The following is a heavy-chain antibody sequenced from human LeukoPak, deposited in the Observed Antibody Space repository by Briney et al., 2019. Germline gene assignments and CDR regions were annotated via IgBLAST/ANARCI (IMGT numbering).Heavy chain of an antibody. Sequence: PRGCLRLSCAVSGFTFSNYAMSWVRQAPGKGLEWVSGILGSGGSTYYADSVKGRFTISRDNSKNTLYLQMNSLRAEDTAVYHCAKDRTYYYDSSGYIDYWGQGTLVTDPS. CDR3: AKDRTYYYDSSGYIDY. J-gene: IGHJ4*02. CDR1: GFTFSNYA. V-gene: IGHV3-23*01. D-gene: IGHD3-22*01. CDR2: ILGSGGST.